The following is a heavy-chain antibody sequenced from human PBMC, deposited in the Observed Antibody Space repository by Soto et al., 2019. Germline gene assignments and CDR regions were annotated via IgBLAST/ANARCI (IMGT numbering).Heavy chain of an antibody. D-gene: IGHD1-26*01. CDR1: VFTFRDYG. V-gene: IGHV3-30*18. Sequence: PGGALRLSCVASVFTFRDYGMHWVRQAPGKGLEWVAGISHHGLKEHYADSVKGRFTISRDNSKKTVYLQLNSLRGDDTAVYYCAKDWVGGSNKYYFEYWGQGTLVTVSS. J-gene: IGHJ4*02. CDR3: AKDWVGGSNKYYFEY. CDR2: ISHHGLKE.